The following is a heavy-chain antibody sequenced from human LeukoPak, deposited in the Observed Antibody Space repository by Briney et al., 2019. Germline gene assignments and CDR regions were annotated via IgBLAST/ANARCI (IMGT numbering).Heavy chain of an antibody. CDR2: INHSGST. V-gene: IGHV4-34*01. CDR3: ARGMSWYYDSSGYYYSNAFDI. CDR1: GGSFSGYY. J-gene: IGHJ3*02. Sequence: PSETLSLTCAVYGGSFSGYYWSWIRQPPGKGLEWIGEINHSGSTNYNPSLKSRGTISVDTSKNQFSLKLSSVTAADTAVYYCARGMSWYYDSSGYYYSNAFDIWGRGTMVTVSS. D-gene: IGHD3-22*01.